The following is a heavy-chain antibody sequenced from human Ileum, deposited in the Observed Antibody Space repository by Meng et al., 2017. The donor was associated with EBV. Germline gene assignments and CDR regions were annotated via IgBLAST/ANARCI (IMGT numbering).Heavy chain of an antibody. CDR2: IYYSGST. J-gene: IGHJ4*02. D-gene: IGHD2-15*01. V-gene: IGHV4-59*08. CDR1: GGSISSYY. CDR3: ARGGWSLDY. Sequence: QSQPPELRPGLVNPSDTLSLPCTVSGGSISSYYWSWIRQPPGKGLEWIGYIYYSGSTNYNPSLKSRVTISVDTSKNQFSLNLSSVTAADTAVYYCARGGWSLDYWGQGTLVTVSS.